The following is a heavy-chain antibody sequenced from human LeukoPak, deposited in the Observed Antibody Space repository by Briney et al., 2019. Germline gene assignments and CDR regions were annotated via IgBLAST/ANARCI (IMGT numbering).Heavy chain of an antibody. CDR3: ANLSIDY. CDR1: GYSISSGYY. J-gene: IGHJ4*02. Sequence: PSETLSLTCTVSGYSISSGYYWGWIRQPPGKGLEWIGSIYHSGSTYYNPSLKSRVTISVDTSKKQFSLKLNSVTAADTAVYYCANLSIDYWGQGILVTVSS. V-gene: IGHV4-38-2*02. CDR2: IYHSGST. D-gene: IGHD3-16*02.